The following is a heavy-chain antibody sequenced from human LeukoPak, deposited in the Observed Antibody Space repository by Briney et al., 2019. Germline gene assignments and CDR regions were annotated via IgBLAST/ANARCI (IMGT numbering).Heavy chain of an antibody. CDR2: INSDGSTI. D-gene: IGHD1-1*01. CDR1: GFTFSSYW. CDR3: VGELATGY. V-gene: IGHV3-74*01. J-gene: IGHJ4*02. Sequence: PGGSLRLSCAASGFTFSSYWMHWVRQAPGQGLVRVSRINSDGSTITYADSVKGRFTTSRDNAKNTLYLQMNSLRAEDTAVYYCVGELATGYWGQGTLVIVSS.